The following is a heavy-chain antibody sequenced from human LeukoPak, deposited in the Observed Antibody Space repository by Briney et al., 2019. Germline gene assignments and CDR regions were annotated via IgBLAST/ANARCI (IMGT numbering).Heavy chain of an antibody. D-gene: IGHD2/OR15-2a*01. J-gene: IGHJ4*02. Sequence: ASVKVSCKASGYTFSTCSIHWVRQAPAQRLEWMGWINGDTGNTMYSQKFQGRVTFTRDTGASTAYMEVSSLRSEDTALYCCARSSNIPFDYWGQGTLVTVSS. CDR1: GYTFSTCS. CDR2: INGDTGNT. V-gene: IGHV1-3*01. CDR3: ARSSNIPFDY.